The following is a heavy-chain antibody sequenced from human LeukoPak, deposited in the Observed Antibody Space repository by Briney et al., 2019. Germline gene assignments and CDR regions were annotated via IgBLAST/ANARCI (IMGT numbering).Heavy chain of an antibody. CDR1: GFTFSSYE. CDR2: ISSSGSSI. Sequence: GGSLRLSCAASGFTFSSYEMNWVRQAPGKGLEWVSHISSSGSSIYYAESVKGRFTISRDNAKNSLYLKINSLRAEDTAGYYCARKSSFDYWGQGTLVTVSS. J-gene: IGHJ4*02. CDR3: ARKSSFDY. V-gene: IGHV3-48*03. D-gene: IGHD6-6*01.